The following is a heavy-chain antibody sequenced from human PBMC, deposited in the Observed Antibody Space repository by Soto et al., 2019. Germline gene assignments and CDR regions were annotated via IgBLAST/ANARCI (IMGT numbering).Heavy chain of an antibody. Sequence: EVQLVESGGGLVQPGGSLRLSCAASGFTFSSYWMSWVRQAPGKGLEWVANIKQDGSEKYYVDSVKGRFTISRDNAQNSLYLQMNSLRAEDTAVYYCARAGRGVVEPAATPAYYYYYGMDVWGHGTTVTVSS. CDR2: IKQDGSEK. CDR1: GFTFSSYW. D-gene: IGHD2-2*01. V-gene: IGHV3-7*01. J-gene: IGHJ6*02. CDR3: ARAGRGVVEPAATPAYYYYYGMDV.